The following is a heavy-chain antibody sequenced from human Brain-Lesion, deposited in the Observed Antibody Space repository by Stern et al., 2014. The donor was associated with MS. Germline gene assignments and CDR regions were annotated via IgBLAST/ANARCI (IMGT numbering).Heavy chain of an antibody. V-gene: IGHV3-30*18. J-gene: IGHJ4*02. CDR3: AKDRQYLTFFFDF. Sequence: VQLVESGGGVVQPGRPLRLSCAASGFTFSNFGMHWVRQAPGKGPERVALISHDGSKNYADYVMGGSAISTDNSTKNLRLLKNRLRAEDTAVYYCAKDRQYLTFFFDFWGQGSLVTVSS. CDR2: ISHDGSK. D-gene: IGHD2/OR15-2a*01. CDR1: GFTFSNFG.